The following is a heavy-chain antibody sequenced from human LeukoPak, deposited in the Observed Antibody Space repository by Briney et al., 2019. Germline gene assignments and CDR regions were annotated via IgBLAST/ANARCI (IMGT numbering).Heavy chain of an antibody. J-gene: IGHJ4*02. D-gene: IGHD6-6*01. CDR2: IIPIFGTA. CDR1: GGTFISYA. CDR3: ARGGEQLHLFDY. V-gene: IGHV1-69*13. Sequence: ASVRVSCKPSGGTFISYAISWVRQAPGQGGEWMGGIIPIFGTANYTQKFQGRVTITADESTSTDYMGLSSLRSEDTAVYYCARGGEQLHLFDYWGQGTLVTVSS.